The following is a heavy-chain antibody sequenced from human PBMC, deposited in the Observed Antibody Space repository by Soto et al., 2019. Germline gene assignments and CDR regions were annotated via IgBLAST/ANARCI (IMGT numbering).Heavy chain of an antibody. V-gene: IGHV4-34*01. J-gene: IGHJ4*02. CDR3: ARGVRGGSSGWFDY. CDR1: GGSFSGYY. CDR2: INHSGST. Sequence: SETLSLTCAVYGGSFSGYYWSWIRQPPGKGLEWIGEINHSGSTNYNPSLKSRVTISVDTSKNQFSLKLSSVTAADTAVYYCARGVRGGSSGWFDYWGQGTLVTVSS. D-gene: IGHD6-19*01.